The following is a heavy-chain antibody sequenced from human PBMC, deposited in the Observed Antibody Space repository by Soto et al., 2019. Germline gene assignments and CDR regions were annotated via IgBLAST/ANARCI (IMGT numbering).Heavy chain of an antibody. V-gene: IGHV3-23*01. CDR1: GFSFSTYA. Sequence: ESGGGLVQPGGSLRLSCATSGFSFSTYAMSWVRQAPGKGLEWVSAISGSGGSTYYADSVKGRFTISRDNSKNTLYLQMNTLRAEDTAVYYCAKGVTIFGVVGNWFDPWGQGTLVTVSS. D-gene: IGHD3-3*01. CDR3: AKGVTIFGVVGNWFDP. J-gene: IGHJ5*02. CDR2: ISGSGGST.